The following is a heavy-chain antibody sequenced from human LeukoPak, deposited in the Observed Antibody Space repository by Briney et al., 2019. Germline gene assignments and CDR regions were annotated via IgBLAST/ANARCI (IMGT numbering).Heavy chain of an antibody. CDR2: IRGSGVGT. D-gene: IGHD3-3*01. CDR1: GFTFSSYA. J-gene: IGHJ4*02. CDR3: ATGGAYYEFDC. Sequence: GGSLRLSCAASGFTFSSYAMSWVRQAPGKGLEWVATIRGSGVGTYFTDSVKGRFTISRDNSRNMLHLQMNSLRAEDTAVYYCATGGAYYEFDCWGQGTLVTVSS. V-gene: IGHV3-23*01.